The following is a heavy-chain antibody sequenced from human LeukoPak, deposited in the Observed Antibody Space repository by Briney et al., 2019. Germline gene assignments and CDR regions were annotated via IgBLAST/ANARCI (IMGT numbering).Heavy chain of an antibody. Sequence: GGSLRLSCAASGFAFSTSDMHWVRQAAGQGLEWVSGIGKAGDTYYLDSVRGRFTIFRENDENSVYLQMNNLRAGDTAVYYCARGDYMGFDPWGQGTLVTVSS. J-gene: IGHJ5*02. V-gene: IGHV3-13*01. CDR3: ARGDYMGFDP. CDR1: GFAFSTSD. CDR2: IGKAGDT. D-gene: IGHD4-11*01.